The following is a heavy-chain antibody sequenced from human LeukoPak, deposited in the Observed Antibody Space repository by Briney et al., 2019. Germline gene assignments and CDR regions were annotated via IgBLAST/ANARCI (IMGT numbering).Heavy chain of an antibody. V-gene: IGHV3-9*01. CDR1: GFTYDNYG. D-gene: IGHD3-10*01. J-gene: IGHJ4*02. Sequence: PGGSLRLSCAASGFTYDNYGMHWVRQAPGKGLEWVAGLIWDSGIEQYADSVRGRFTISRDNAKNSLFLQMNSLRGEDTAFYYCARGTGPTLSGFDSWGQGTLVTVSS. CDR2: LIWDSGIE. CDR3: ARGTGPTLSGFDS.